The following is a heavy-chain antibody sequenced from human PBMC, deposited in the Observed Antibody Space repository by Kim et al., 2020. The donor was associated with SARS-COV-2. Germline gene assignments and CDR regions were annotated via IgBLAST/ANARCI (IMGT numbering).Heavy chain of an antibody. D-gene: IGHD1-1*01. CDR3: ANDNWNDGPFDY. CDR1: GFTFSSYG. CDR2: ISYDGSNK. Sequence: GGSLRLSCAASGFTFSSYGMHWVRQAPGKGLEWVAVISYDGSNKYYADSVKGRFTISRDNSKNTLYLQMNSLRAEDTAVYYCANDNWNDGPFDYWGQGTLVTVSS. V-gene: IGHV3-30*18. J-gene: IGHJ4*02.